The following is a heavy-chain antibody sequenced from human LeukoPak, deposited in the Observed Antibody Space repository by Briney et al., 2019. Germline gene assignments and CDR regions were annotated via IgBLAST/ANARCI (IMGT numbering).Heavy chain of an antibody. D-gene: IGHD2/OR15-2a*01. Sequence: GGSLRLSCAASGFTFSSYSMNWVRQAPGKGLEWVSAISGSGGSTYYADSVKGRFTISRDNSKNTLYLQMNSLRAEDTAVYYCAKDLSRLYYYYGMDVWGQGTTVTVSS. V-gene: IGHV3-23*01. CDR2: ISGSGGST. CDR3: AKDLSRLYYYYGMDV. CDR1: GFTFSSYS. J-gene: IGHJ6*02.